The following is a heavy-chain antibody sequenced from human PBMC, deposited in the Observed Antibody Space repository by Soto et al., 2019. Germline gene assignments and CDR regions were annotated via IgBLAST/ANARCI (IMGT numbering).Heavy chain of an antibody. V-gene: IGHV4-31*03. CDR3: ARDPAP. CDR1: GGSISTGGYY. Sequence: QVQLQESGPGLVKPSQTLSLTCTVSGGSISTGGYYWSWIRQHPGKGLEWIGYIDNSATTYYNPALKSRVTISVDTSKNQFSLKLSSVTVADTAVYYCARDPAPWGQGALVTVSS. J-gene: IGHJ5*02. CDR2: IDNSATT.